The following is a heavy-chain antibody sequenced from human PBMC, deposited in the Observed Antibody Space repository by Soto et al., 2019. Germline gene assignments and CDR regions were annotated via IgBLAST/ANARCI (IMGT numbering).Heavy chain of an antibody. J-gene: IGHJ4*02. CDR1: GYTFTSYG. V-gene: IGHV1-18*01. D-gene: IGHD3-22*01. CDR2: ISAYNGNT. CDR3: ARSGSIGYYLDY. Sequence: VQLVQSGAEVKKPGASVKVSCKASGYTFTSYGLSWVRQAPGQGLEWMGWISAYNGNTNYAQKPHGRDTMTTGTHTSTAYMELSGLRSDVTAVYYCARSGSIGYYLDYWGQGTLVTVSS.